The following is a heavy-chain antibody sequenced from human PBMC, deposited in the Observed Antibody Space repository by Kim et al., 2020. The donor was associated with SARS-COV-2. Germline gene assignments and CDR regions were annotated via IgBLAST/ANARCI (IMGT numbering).Heavy chain of an antibody. CDR2: ISGSGGST. CDR3: AKDPIAARYFDY. D-gene: IGHD6-6*01. CDR1: GFTFSSYA. J-gene: IGHJ4*02. V-gene: IGHV3-23*01. Sequence: GGSLRLSCAASGFTFSSYAMSWVRQAPGKGLEWVSAISGSGGSTYYADSVKGRFTISRDNSKNTLYLQRNSLRAEDTAVYYCAKDPIAARYFDYWGQGTLVTVSS.